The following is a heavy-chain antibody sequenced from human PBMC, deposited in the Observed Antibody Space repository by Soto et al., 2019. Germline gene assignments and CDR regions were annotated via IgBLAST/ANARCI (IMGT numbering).Heavy chain of an antibody. Sequence: GGSLRLSCAASGFTFSDYYMSWIRQAPGKGLEWVSYISSSGSTIYYADSVKGRFTISRDNAKNSLYLQMNSLRAEDTAVYYCARYRIPYHYYMDVWGKGTTVTVSS. CDR1: GFTFSDYY. J-gene: IGHJ6*03. CDR2: ISSSGSTI. V-gene: IGHV3-11*01. CDR3: ARYRIPYHYYMDV. D-gene: IGHD2-2*01.